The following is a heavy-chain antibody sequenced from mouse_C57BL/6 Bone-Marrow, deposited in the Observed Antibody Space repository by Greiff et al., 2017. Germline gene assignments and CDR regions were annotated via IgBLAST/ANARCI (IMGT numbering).Heavy chain of an antibody. CDR2: IYPGSGNT. J-gene: IGHJ2*01. D-gene: IGHD1-1*01. CDR1: GYSFTSYY. CDR3: ARSDEVTSSRSPGSSHYFDY. Sequence: QVQLKESGPELVKPGASVKISCKASGYSFTSYYIHWVKQRPGQGLEWIGWIYPGSGNTKYNEKFKGKATLTADTSSSTAYMQLSSLTSEDSAVYYCARSDEVTSSRSPGSSHYFDYGGQGTTLTVSS. V-gene: IGHV1-66*01.